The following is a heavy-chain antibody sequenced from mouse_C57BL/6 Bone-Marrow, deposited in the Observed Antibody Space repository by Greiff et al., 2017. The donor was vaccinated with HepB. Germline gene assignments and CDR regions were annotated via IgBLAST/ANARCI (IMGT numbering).Heavy chain of an antibody. CDR1: GYSITSDY. V-gene: IGHV3-8*01. D-gene: IGHD1-1*01. Sequence: DVKLQESGPGLAKPSQSLSLTCSVTGYSITSDYWNWIRQFPGNKLEYMGYISYSGSTYYNPSLKSRISITRDTSKNQYYLQLNSVTTEDTATYYCARVLLLRMEFAYWGQGTLVTVSA. CDR3: ARVLLLRMEFAY. J-gene: IGHJ3*01. CDR2: ISYSGST.